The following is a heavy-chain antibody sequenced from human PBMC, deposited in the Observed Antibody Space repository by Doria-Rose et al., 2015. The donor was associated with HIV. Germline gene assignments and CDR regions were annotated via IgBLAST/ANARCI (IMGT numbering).Heavy chain of an antibody. Sequence: QVTLKESGPVLVKPTETLTLTCTVSGVSLSSPGMGVSWIRQPPGKALEWLANIFSDDERSYKTSPKSRLTISRGTSKSQVVPTMTDMDPVDIATYYCARIKSSRWYHKYYFDFWGQGTLVIVSA. V-gene: IGHV2-26*01. CDR1: GVSLSSPGMG. CDR3: ARIKSSRWYHKYYFDF. J-gene: IGHJ4*02. CDR2: IFSDDER. D-gene: IGHD6-13*01.